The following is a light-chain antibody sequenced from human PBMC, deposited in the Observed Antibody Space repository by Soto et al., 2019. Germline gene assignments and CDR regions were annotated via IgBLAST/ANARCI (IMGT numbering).Light chain of an antibody. CDR1: SFNIRAGYD. CDR3: QSYDSSLSGSEV. J-gene: IGLJ1*01. Sequence: QSVLTQPPSVSGAPGQRVTISCTGSSFNIRAGYDVHWYQQLPGTAPKLLIYGNGNRPSGVPDRFSGSKSGTSASLAITGLQAEDEADYYCQSYDSSLSGSEVFGTGTKLTVL. CDR2: GNG. V-gene: IGLV1-40*01.